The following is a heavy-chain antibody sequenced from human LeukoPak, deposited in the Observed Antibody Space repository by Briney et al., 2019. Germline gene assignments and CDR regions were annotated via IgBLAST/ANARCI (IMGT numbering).Heavy chain of an antibody. J-gene: IGHJ4*02. V-gene: IGHV4-59*12. Sequence: PSETLSLTCTVSGGSISSYYWSWIRQPPGKGLEWIGYIYYSGSTNYNPSLKSRVTISVDRSKNQFSLKLSSVTAADTAVYYCARGHGGSLFDYWGQGTLVTVSS. CDR1: GGSISSYY. CDR3: ARGHGGSLFDY. CDR2: IYYSGST. D-gene: IGHD4-23*01.